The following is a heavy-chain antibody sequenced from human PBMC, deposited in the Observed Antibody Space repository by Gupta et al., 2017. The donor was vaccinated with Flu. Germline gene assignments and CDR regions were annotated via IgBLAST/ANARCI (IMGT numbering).Heavy chain of an antibody. V-gene: IGHV3-23*01. J-gene: IGHJ4*02. CDR1: GFTFRTNA. D-gene: IGHD3-10*01. Sequence: EVQLLESGGALVQPGGSLRLSCPASGFTFRTNAMMWVGQPPGKGLEWVSGSGSDYNSHYADTVKGRCTISRDNSNKVMYLQMSGLRAEDTDIYYCEKDLYYWAADYWGQGTLVTVSS. CDR2: SGSDYNS. CDR3: EKDLYYWAADY.